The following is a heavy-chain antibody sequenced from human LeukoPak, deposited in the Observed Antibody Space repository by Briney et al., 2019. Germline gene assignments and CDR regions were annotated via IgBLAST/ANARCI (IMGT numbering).Heavy chain of an antibody. CDR2: ISGDESRT. J-gene: IGHJ4*02. Sequence: GGSLRLSCAASGFTFRSYWMHWVRQAPGKGLVWVSHISGDESRTTYADSVQGRFTISRDNAKNTLYLQMNSLRVEDTAVYYCVRDDGDHYGSGTYYRHWGQGTLVTVSS. CDR1: GFTFRSYW. D-gene: IGHD3-10*01. V-gene: IGHV3-74*01. CDR3: VRDDGDHYGSGTYYRH.